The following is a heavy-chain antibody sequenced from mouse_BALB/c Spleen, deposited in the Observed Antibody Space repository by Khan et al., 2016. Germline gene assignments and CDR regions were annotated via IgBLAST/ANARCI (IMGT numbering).Heavy chain of an antibody. CDR1: GFNIKDYY. CDR2: IDPENGDT. V-gene: IGHV14-4*02. J-gene: IGHJ4*01. CDR3: NACDYNAMDY. Sequence: VQLQQSGAELVRSGASVKLSCTASGFNIKDYYMHWVKQRPEQGLEWIGWIDPENGDTEYAPKFQGKATMTADTSSNTAYLQLSRLTSEDTAVYNCNACDYNAMDYWGQGTSVTVSS.